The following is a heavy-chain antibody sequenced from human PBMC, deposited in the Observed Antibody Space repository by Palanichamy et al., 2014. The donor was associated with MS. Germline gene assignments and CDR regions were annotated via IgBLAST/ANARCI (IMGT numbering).Heavy chain of an antibody. V-gene: IGHV3-23*01. J-gene: IGHJ6*03. CDR3: AKRTARGDFYYYMDV. Sequence: QLLESGGDLAQPGGSLRLSCEASVFTFSHFAMSWVRQTPGKGLEWVAGISGTGTSTYYADSVKGRFTISRDNSKNTVHLQMNRLRVEDAALYYCAKRTARGDFYYYMDVWGKGTTVIVSS. CDR1: VFTFSHFA. D-gene: IGHD2-21*02. CDR2: ISGTGTST.